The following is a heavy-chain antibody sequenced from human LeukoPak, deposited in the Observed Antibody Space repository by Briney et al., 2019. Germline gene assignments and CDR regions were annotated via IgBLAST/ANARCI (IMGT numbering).Heavy chain of an antibody. CDR2: IYYSGST. D-gene: IGHD6-13*01. Sequence: SETLSLTCTVSGGSISGFYWSWIRQHPGKGLEWIGYIYYSGSTYYNPSLKSRVTISVDTSKNQFSLKLSSVTAADTAVYYCARDRWQLVPPYYYYYMDVWGKGTTVTVSS. CDR3: ARDRWQLVPPYYYYYMDV. V-gene: IGHV4-31*03. CDR1: GGSISGFY. J-gene: IGHJ6*03.